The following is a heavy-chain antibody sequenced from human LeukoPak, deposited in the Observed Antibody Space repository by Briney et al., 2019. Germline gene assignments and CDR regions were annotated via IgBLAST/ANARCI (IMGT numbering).Heavy chain of an antibody. V-gene: IGHV3-30-3*01. CDR2: ISYDGSNK. CDR3: ASNTVVTRYYFDY. CDR1: GFTFSSYA. D-gene: IGHD4-23*01. J-gene: IGHJ4*02. Sequence: GGSLRLSCAASGFTFSSYAMHWVRQAPGKGLEWVAVISYDGSNKYYADSVKGRFTISRDNSKNTLYLQMNSLRAEDTAVYYCASNTVVTRYYFDYWGLGTLVTVSS.